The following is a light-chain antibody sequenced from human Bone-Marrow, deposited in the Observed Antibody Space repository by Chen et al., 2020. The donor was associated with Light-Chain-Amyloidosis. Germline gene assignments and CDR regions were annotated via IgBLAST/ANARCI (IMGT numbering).Light chain of an antibody. V-gene: IGLV3-25*03. J-gene: IGLJ2*01. CDR1: DLPTKY. Sequence: SYELTQPPSASVSPGQTARLTCSGDDLPTKYAYCYQQKPGQAPVLVIHRDTERPSGISERFSGSSSVTTATLTISGVQAEDEADYHCRSADRSGTYEVIFGGGTKLTVL. CDR3: RSADRSGTYEVI. CDR2: RDT.